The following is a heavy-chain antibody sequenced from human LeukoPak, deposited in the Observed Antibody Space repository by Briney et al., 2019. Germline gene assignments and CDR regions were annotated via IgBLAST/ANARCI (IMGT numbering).Heavy chain of an antibody. J-gene: IGHJ3*02. D-gene: IGHD3-22*01. Sequence: GSLRLSCAASGSTFSRYSMNWVRQAPGKGLEWVSYISSSGTTIYYADSVQGRFTVSRDNAKNSLYLQMNSLRDEDTAVYYCARTYYDRTGYYYAFDIWGQGTLVTVSS. CDR3: ARTYYDRTGYYYAFDI. CDR2: ISSSGTTI. CDR1: GSTFSRYS. V-gene: IGHV3-48*02.